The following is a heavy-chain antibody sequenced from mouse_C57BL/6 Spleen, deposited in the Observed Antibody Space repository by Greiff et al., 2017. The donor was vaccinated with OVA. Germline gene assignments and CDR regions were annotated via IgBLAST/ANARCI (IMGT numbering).Heavy chain of an antibody. CDR3: ARDSNYNYFDY. CDR2: INYDGSST. V-gene: IGHV5-16*01. Sequence: EVKVVESEGGLVQPGSSMKLFCTASGFTFSDYYMAWVRQVPEKGLEWVANINYDGSSTYYLDSLKSRFIISRDNAKNILYLQMSSLKSEDTATYYCARDSNYNYFDYWGQGTTLTVSS. D-gene: IGHD2-5*01. J-gene: IGHJ2*01. CDR1: GFTFSDYY.